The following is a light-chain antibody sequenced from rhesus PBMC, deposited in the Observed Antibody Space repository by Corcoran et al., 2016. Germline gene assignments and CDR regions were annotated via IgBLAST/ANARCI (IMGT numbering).Light chain of an antibody. CDR3: QQYSSRPYS. V-gene: IGKV1-22*01. J-gene: IGKJ2*01. CDR1: QGISSW. Sequence: DIQMTQSPSSLSASVGDTVTITCRASQGISSWLAWYQHKPGKAPKLLIYKASSLQSGVPSRFSGSGSGTDFTLTISSLQSEYFATYYCQQYSSRPYSFGLGTKVEIK. CDR2: KAS.